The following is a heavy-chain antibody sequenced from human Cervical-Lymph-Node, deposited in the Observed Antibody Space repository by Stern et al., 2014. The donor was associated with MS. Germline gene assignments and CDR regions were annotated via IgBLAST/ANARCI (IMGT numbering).Heavy chain of an antibody. V-gene: IGHV1-69*14. CDR1: GG. Sequence: QVQLVQSGAEVKKPGSSVKVSCKSSGGISWVRQAPGQGLEWMGGVIPFVGTSNYAQKFQGRVTITADTATNTTYLHLSRLTSADTAVYYCARGSGDKWFGPWGQGTLVTVSS. CDR3: ARGSGDKWFGP. D-gene: IGHD3-10*01. CDR2: VIPFVGTS. J-gene: IGHJ5*02.